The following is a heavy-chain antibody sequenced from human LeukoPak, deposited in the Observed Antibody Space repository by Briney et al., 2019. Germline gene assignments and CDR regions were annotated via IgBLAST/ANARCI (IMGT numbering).Heavy chain of an antibody. J-gene: IGHJ6*02. Sequence: PGGSLRLSCAAFEFTLSTFAMSWVRQAPGKGLEWVSASSRSGGATYYADSVKGRFTISRDNSKSTLYLQMNSLRAEDTAVYYCAKIPSGHNTHYYYYAMDVWGQGTTVTVSS. CDR3: AKIPSGHNTHYYYYAMDV. V-gene: IGHV3-23*01. CDR1: EFTLSTFA. D-gene: IGHD2-15*01. CDR2: SSRSGGAT.